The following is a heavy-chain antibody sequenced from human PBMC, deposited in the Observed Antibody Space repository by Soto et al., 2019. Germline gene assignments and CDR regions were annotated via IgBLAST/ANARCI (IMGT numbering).Heavy chain of an antibody. CDR3: ARMDGNYRYVDS. CDR2: IDWDGDE. CDR1: GFSLNTERMR. Sequence: SGPTLVNPTQTLTLTCTFSGFSLNTERMRMNWIRQPPGKALEWLARIDWDGDEFYSTSLKTRLSISKDTSKNQVVLTMTNMDPVDTATYYCARMDGNYRYVDSWGQGTPVTVSS. V-gene: IGHV2-70*04. D-gene: IGHD3-10*01. J-gene: IGHJ4*02.